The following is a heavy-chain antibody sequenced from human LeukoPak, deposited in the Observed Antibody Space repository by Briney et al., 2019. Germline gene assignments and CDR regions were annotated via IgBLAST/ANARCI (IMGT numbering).Heavy chain of an antibody. CDR3: ARGLDY. V-gene: IGHV3-48*01. CDR2: ISSSSGTI. CDR1: GFTFSSYA. J-gene: IGHJ4*02. Sequence: GGSLRLSCAASGFTFSSYAMSWVRQAPGKGLEWVSYISSSSGTINYADSVKGRFTISRDNAKNSLYPQMNSLRAEDTAVYYCARGLDYWGQGTPVTVSS.